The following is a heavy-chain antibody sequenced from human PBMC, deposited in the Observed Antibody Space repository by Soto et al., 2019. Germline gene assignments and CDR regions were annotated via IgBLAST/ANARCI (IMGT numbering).Heavy chain of an antibody. CDR2: ISYDGSNK. D-gene: IGHD3-9*01. CDR1: GFTFSSYG. V-gene: IGHV3-30*18. CDR3: AKEGQYYDILTGYRSYYGMDV. Sequence: QVQLVESGGGVVQPGRSLRLSCAASGFTFSSYGMHWVRQAPGKGLEWVAVISYDGSNKYYADSVKGRFTISRDNSKNTLYLQMTSLRAEDTDVYYCAKEGQYYDILTGYRSYYGMDVWGQGTTVTVSS. J-gene: IGHJ6*02.